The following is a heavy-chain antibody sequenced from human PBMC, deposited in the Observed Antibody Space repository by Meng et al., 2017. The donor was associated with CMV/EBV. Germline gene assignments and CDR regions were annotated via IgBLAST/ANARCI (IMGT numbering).Heavy chain of an antibody. CDR3: ATPGLYCSSTSCSWGY. J-gene: IGHJ4*02. D-gene: IGHD2-2*01. CDR2: IIPILGIA. Sequence: SVKVSCKASGYTFTSYGISWVRQAPGQGLEWMGGIIPILGIANYAQKFQGRVTITADKSTSTAYMELSSLRSEDTAVYYCATPGLYCSSTSCSWGYWGQGTLVTVSS. CDR1: GYTFTSYG. V-gene: IGHV1-69*10.